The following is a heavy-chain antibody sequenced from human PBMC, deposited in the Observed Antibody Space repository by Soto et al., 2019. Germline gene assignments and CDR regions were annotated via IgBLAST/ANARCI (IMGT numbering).Heavy chain of an antibody. J-gene: IGHJ4*02. CDR2: IYNGGGT. V-gene: IGHV3-53*01. CDR1: GFTVSSNY. D-gene: IGHD4-4*01. Sequence: PGGSLRLSCAASGFTVSSNYMSWVRQAPGKGLEWVSVIYNGGGTYYADSVKGRFTISRDNAKNSLFLQMNSLRVEDTGFYFCARVRLDYSNKPYFFDNWGQGALVTVSS. CDR3: ARVRLDYSNKPYFFDN.